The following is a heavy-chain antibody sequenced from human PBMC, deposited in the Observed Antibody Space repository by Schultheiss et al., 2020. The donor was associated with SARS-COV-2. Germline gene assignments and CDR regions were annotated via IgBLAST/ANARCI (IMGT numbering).Heavy chain of an antibody. D-gene: IGHD5-24*01. Sequence: SETLSLTCAVSGGSISSSSYYWGWIRQPAGKGLEWIGRIYTSGSTYYNPSLKSRVTISVDTSKNQFSLKLSSVTAADTAVYYCARGTRGDGYHLNYYYYGMDVWGQGTTVTVSS. CDR1: GGSISSSSYY. V-gene: IGHV4-61*02. J-gene: IGHJ6*02. CDR2: IYTSGST. CDR3: ARGTRGDGYHLNYYYYGMDV.